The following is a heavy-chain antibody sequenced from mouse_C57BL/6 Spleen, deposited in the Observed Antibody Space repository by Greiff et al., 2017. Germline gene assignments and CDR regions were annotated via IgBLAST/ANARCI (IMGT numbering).Heavy chain of an antibody. V-gene: IGHV1-22*01. CDR3: ARWPLYYINYVYWYIDV. CDR1: GYTFTDYN. J-gene: IGHJ1*03. CDR2: INPNNGGT. Sequence: VQLKQSGPELVKPGASVKMSCKASGYTFTDYNMHWVKQSHGKSLEWIGYINPNNGGTSYNQKFKGKATLTVNKSSSTAYMELRSLTSEDSAVYYWARWPLYYINYVYWYIDVWSTGTTVTVSS. D-gene: IGHD2-5*01.